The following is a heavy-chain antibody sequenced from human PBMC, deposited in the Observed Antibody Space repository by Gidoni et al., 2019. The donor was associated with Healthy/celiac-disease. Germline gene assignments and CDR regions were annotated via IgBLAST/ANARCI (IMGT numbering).Heavy chain of an antibody. D-gene: IGHD6-13*01. CDR3: ARIDWAAAGLRDAFDI. Sequence: QVTLKESGPVLVKPTETLTLTCTVSGFSLSNARMGVSWIRQPPGKALEWLANIVSNDEKSYSTSLKSRLTISKDTSKSQVVLTMTNMDPVDTATYYCARIDWAAAGLRDAFDIWGQGTMVTVSS. J-gene: IGHJ3*02. CDR1: GFSLSNARMG. V-gene: IGHV2-26*01. CDR2: IVSNDEK.